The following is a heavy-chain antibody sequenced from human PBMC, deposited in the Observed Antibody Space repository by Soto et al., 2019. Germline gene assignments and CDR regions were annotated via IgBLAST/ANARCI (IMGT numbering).Heavy chain of an antibody. CDR3: AREGGESSDGLYYFDS. J-gene: IGHJ4*02. V-gene: IGHV4-30-4*01. CDR1: GGSTSSDNY. Sequence: APETLSLTCTVSGGSTSSDNYWSWIRQPPGKGLEWIGHIYYSGNTDYNPSLKSRLAISIDTSKNQFSLKLSSVTAADTAVYFCAREGGESSDGLYYFDSWGQGSLVTVS. D-gene: IGHD3-16*01. CDR2: IYYSGNT.